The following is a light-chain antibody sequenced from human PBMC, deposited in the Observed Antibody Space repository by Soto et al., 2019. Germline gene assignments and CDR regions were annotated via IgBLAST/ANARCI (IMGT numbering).Light chain of an antibody. CDR1: SSDVGGYNY. J-gene: IGLJ2*01. CDR2: DVS. V-gene: IGLV2-8*01. CDR3: ASHAGSSAV. Sequence: QSALTQPPSASGSPGQSVTISCTGTSSDVGGYNYVSWYQQHPGKAPKVIIYDVSKRPSGVPDRFSGSKSGNMASLTVSGLQTEDEADYYCASHAGSSAVFGGGTKLTVL.